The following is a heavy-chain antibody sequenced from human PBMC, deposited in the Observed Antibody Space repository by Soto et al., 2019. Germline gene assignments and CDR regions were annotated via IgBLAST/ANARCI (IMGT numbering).Heavy chain of an antibody. CDR2: INWNGGST. V-gene: IGHV3-20*04. CDR1: GFTFDDYG. Sequence: PGGSLRLSCAASGFTFDDYGMSWVRQAPGKGLEWVSGINWNGGSTGYADSVKGRFTISRDNAKNSLYLQMNSLRAEDTALYYCARGRGDFWSGPTLYYFDYWGQGTLVPVSS. J-gene: IGHJ4*02. CDR3: ARGRGDFWSGPTLYYFDY. D-gene: IGHD3-3*01.